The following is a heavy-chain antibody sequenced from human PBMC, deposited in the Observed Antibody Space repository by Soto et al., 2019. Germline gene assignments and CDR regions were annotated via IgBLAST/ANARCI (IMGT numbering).Heavy chain of an antibody. J-gene: IGHJ5*02. V-gene: IGHV1-69*17. CDR2: ITPLFRIP. CDR3: ARDTHSAGGWFDT. D-gene: IGHD2-15*01. CDR1: GGTSRSLS. Sequence: QVQLVQSGAEVKKPGSSVKVSCKASGGTSRSLSITWVRQAPGQGLEWMGGITPLFRIPNYPQKFQGRLTITADKSTGTAYLELSSLRSEDTAVYYCARDTHSAGGWFDTWGRGTLVTVSS.